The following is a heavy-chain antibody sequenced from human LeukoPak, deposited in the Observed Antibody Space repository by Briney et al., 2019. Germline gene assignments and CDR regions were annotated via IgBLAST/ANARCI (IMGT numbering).Heavy chain of an antibody. CDR2: TYPGGSDT. V-gene: IGHV5-51*01. CDR1: GYSFTSYW. J-gene: IGHJ4*02. CDR3: ARLYCSGSTCYMGVDY. D-gene: IGHD2-15*01. Sequence: GESLKISCKGSGYSFTSYWIAWVRQMPGKGLEWMGITYPGGSDTRYSPSFQGQVIISVDKSINTAYLQWSSLKASDTAMYYCARLYCSGSTCYMGVDYWGQGTLVTVSS.